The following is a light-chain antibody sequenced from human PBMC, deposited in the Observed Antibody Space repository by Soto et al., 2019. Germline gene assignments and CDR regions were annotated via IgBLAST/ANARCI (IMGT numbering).Light chain of an antibody. CDR1: QGISSW. J-gene: IGKJ1*01. V-gene: IGKV1-12*01. Sequence: DIQMTQSPSSVSASVGDRVTMTCRASQGISSWLVWYQQKPGKAPKLLIYAASSLQSGVPSRFSGRGSGTDFTLTISGLQPEDLATYYCQHANSFPWTFGQGTKVEIK. CDR3: QHANSFPWT. CDR2: AAS.